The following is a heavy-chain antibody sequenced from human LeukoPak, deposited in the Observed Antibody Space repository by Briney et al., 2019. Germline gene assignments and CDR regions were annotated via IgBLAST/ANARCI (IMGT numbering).Heavy chain of an antibody. CDR3: AKDRYSNYPTIDY. Sequence: PGGSLRLSCAASGFTFSSYGMHWVRQAPGKGLEWVSAISGSGGSTYYADSVKGRFTISRDNSKNTLYLQMNSLRAEDTAVYYCAKDRYSNYPTIDYWGQGTLVTVSS. D-gene: IGHD4-11*01. CDR1: GFTFSSYG. J-gene: IGHJ4*02. CDR2: ISGSGGST. V-gene: IGHV3-23*01.